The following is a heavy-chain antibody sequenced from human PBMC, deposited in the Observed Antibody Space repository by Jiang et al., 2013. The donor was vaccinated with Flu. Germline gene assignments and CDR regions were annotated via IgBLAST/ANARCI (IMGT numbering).Heavy chain of an antibody. CDR1: GGTFSSYA. J-gene: IGHJ4*02. V-gene: IGHV1-69*06. CDR3: ATGRLTTRVDYFDY. Sequence: GAEVKKPGSSVKVSCKASGGTFSSYAISWVRQAPGQGLEWMGGIIPIFGTANYAQKFQGRVTITADKSTSTAYMELSSLRSEDTAVYYCATGRLTTRVDYFDYWGQGTLVTVSS. D-gene: IGHD1-14*01. CDR2: IIPIFGTA.